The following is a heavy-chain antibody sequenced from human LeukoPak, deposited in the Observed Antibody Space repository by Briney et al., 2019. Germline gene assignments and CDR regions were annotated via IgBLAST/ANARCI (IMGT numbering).Heavy chain of an antibody. CDR3: AKVGEDIVVVPADNDAFDI. CDR2: ISYDGSKK. J-gene: IGHJ3*02. V-gene: IGHV3-30*18. CDR1: GFTFSSYG. Sequence: GGSLRLSCAASGFTFSSYGMHWVRQAPGTGLEWVAVISYDGSKKHYADSVKGRFTISRDNSRNTLYLQMNSLRAEDTAVYYCAKVGEDIVVVPADNDAFDIWGQGTMVTVTS. D-gene: IGHD2-2*01.